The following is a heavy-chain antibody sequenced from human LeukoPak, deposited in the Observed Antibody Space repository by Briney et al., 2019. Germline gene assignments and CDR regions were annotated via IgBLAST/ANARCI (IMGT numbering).Heavy chain of an antibody. CDR2: INPNSGGT. Sequence: EASVKVSCKASGYTFTGYYMHWVRQAPGQGLEWMGWINPNSGGTNYAQKFQGRVTMTRDTSISAAYMELSRLRSDDTAVYYCARAVYSSSSPFDYWGQGALVTVSS. V-gene: IGHV1-2*02. D-gene: IGHD6-6*01. J-gene: IGHJ4*02. CDR1: GYTFTGYY. CDR3: ARAVYSSSSPFDY.